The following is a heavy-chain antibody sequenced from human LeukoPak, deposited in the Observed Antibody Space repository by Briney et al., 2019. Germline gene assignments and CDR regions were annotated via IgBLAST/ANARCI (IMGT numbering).Heavy chain of an antibody. V-gene: IGHV4-39*07. CDR2: IYYSGST. CDR1: GGSISSSSYY. CDR3: ARSPRITMIVVPPHFDY. D-gene: IGHD3-22*01. Sequence: SETLSLTCTVSGGSISSSSYYWGWIRQPPGKGLEWIGSIYYSGSTYYNPSLKSRVTISVDTSKNQFSLKLSSVTAADTAVYYCARSPRITMIVVPPHFDYWGQGTLVTVSS. J-gene: IGHJ4*02.